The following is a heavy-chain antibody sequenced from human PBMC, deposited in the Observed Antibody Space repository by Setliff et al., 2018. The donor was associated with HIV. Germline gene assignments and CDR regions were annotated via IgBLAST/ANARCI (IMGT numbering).Heavy chain of an antibody. CDR1: GYTFASHD. J-gene: IGHJ4*02. D-gene: IGHD3-22*01. CDR2: LNTNSGNR. Sequence: ASVKVSCKASGYTFASHDINWVRQATGQGLEWMGWLNTNSGNRAYAQKFQGRVTMTRNTSISTAYLDLSSLRSEDTAVYYCVGANHYASDGYYFPYWGQGTQVTVSS. CDR3: VGANHYASDGYYFPY. V-gene: IGHV1-8*02.